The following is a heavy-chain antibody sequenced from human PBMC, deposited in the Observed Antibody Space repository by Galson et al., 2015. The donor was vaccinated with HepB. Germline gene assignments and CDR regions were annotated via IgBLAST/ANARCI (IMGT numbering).Heavy chain of an antibody. CDR3: ARDPGRFGELFPRVRFDP. CDR2: IIPIFGTA. Sequence: SVKVSCKASGGTFSSYAISWVRQAPGQGLEWMGGIIPIFGTANYAQKFQGRVTITADESTSTAYMELSSLRSEDTAVYYCARDPGRFGELFPRVRFDPWGQGTLVTVSS. J-gene: IGHJ5*02. V-gene: IGHV1-69*13. CDR1: GGTFSSYA. D-gene: IGHD3-10*01.